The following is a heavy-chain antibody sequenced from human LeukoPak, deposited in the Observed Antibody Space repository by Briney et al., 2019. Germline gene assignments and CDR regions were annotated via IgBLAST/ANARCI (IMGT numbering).Heavy chain of an antibody. CDR2: IYPGDSDT. CDR1: GYSFTSYW. CDR3: ARQLRLGDLSPPGLDY. V-gene: IGHV5-51*01. Sequence: GESLQISCKGSGYSFTSYWIGWVRQMPGKGLEWMGMIYPGDSDTRYSPSFQGQVTISVDKSTAYLQWSSLKASDTAIYYCARQLRLGDLSPPGLDYWGQGTLVTVSS. J-gene: IGHJ4*02. D-gene: IGHD3-16*02.